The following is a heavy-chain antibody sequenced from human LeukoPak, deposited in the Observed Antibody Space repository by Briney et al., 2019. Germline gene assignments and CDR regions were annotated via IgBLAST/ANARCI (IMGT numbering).Heavy chain of an antibody. Sequence: PRGSLRLSCAASGFTFSSDWMHWVRQAPGKGLVWVSRINSNGSSTSYAHSVKGRFTISRDHAKNTPSLQMNSRTAPAPAVYYCARGRYPRGIAVAGTGFVYWGEGTLLTVSS. J-gene: IGHJ4*02. CDR2: INSNGSST. CDR1: GFTFSSDW. V-gene: IGHV3-74*01. D-gene: IGHD6-19*01. CDR3: ARGRYPRGIAVAGTGFVY.